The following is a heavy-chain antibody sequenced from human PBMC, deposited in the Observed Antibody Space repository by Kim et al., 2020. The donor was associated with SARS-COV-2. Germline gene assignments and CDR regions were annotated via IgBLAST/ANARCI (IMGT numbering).Heavy chain of an antibody. D-gene: IGHD6-13*01. CDR1: GGSISSYY. CDR2: IYYSGST. J-gene: IGHJ6*02. Sequence: SETLSLTCTVSGGSISSYYWSWIRQPPGKGLEWIGYIYYSGSTNYNPSLKSRVTISVDTSKNQFSLKLSSVTAADTAVYYCARVTSSSWLGGYYYYYGMDVWGQGTTVTVSS. CDR3: ARVTSSSWLGGYYYYYGMDV. V-gene: IGHV4-59*01.